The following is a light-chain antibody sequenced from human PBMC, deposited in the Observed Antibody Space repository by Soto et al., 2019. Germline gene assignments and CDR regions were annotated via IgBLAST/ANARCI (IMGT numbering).Light chain of an antibody. CDR2: DVT. CDR1: KSDVGGYNY. CDR3: CSYADTYV. Sequence: QSALTQPRSVSGSPGQSVTISCTGTKSDVGGYNYVSWYQHHPGKAPKLVISDVTERPSGVPDRFSGSKSGNTASLTISGLQAGDEADYFCCSYADTYVFGTGTKVTVL. V-gene: IGLV2-11*01. J-gene: IGLJ1*01.